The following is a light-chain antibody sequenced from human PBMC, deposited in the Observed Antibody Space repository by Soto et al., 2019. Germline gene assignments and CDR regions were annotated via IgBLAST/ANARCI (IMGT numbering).Light chain of an antibody. V-gene: IGKV3-20*01. CDR2: GAS. CDR1: QSVSSSY. J-gene: IGKJ2*01. Sequence: EIMLTQSPGTLSLSPGERATLSCRASQSVSSSYLAWYQQKPGQAPRLLIYGASSRATGIPDRFSGSGSGTDFTLTISRLEPEDFAVYYCQQYDSSLYTFGQGTKLEIK. CDR3: QQYDSSLYT.